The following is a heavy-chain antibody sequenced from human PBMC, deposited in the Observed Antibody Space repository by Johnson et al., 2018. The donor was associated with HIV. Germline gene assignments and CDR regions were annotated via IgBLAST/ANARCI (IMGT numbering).Heavy chain of an antibody. Sequence: QVQLVESGGGLVKPGGSLRLSCAASGFTFSDYYMSWIRQAPGKGLEWVAFIRYDGSNDYADSVKGRFSISRDSSKNTLYLQMNSLRAEDTAVYYCAKQHEQLVEPDAFDIWGQGTMVTVSS. V-gene: IGHV3-30*02. J-gene: IGHJ3*02. CDR3: AKQHEQLVEPDAFDI. CDR2: IRYDGSN. CDR1: GFTFSDYY. D-gene: IGHD6-6*01.